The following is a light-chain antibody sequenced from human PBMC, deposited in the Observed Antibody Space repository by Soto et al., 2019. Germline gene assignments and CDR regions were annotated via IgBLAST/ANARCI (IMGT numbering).Light chain of an antibody. Sequence: QSVLTQPPSVSGSPGQSVAISCTGTSSDVGTYNRVSWYQQSPGTAPKLLIYDVSNRPSGVPDRFSGSKSGTTASLTISGLQAEDEADFYCSSFTSSDTYVFGTGTKVTVL. CDR1: SSDVGTYNR. J-gene: IGLJ1*01. CDR3: SSFTSSDTYV. V-gene: IGLV2-18*02. CDR2: DVS.